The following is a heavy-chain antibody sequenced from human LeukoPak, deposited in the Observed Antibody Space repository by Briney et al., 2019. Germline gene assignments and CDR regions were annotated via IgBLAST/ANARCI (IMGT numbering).Heavy chain of an antibody. Sequence: PSETLSLTCAVYGGSFSGYYWSWIRQPPGKGLEWIGEINHSGSTNYNPSLKSRVTISVDTSKNQFSLKLSSVTAADTAVYYCARGITMVRGVIASTDYWGQGTLATVSS. CDR1: GGSFSGYY. J-gene: IGHJ4*02. CDR3: ARGITMVRGVIASTDY. CDR2: INHSGST. D-gene: IGHD3-10*01. V-gene: IGHV4-34*01.